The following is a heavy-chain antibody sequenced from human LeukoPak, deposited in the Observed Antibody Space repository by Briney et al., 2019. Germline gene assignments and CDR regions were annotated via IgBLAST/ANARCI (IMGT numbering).Heavy chain of an antibody. Sequence: GSLRLSCAASGFTFSSHWMHWVRQAPGKGLVWVSRISSDGSSTSYADSVKGRVAISRDNAKNMLYLQMNSLRAEDTAVYYCARISLTGWANDYWGQGTLVTVSS. CDR3: ARISLTGWANDY. V-gene: IGHV3-74*01. CDR2: ISSDGSST. CDR1: GFTFSSHW. D-gene: IGHD6-19*01. J-gene: IGHJ4*02.